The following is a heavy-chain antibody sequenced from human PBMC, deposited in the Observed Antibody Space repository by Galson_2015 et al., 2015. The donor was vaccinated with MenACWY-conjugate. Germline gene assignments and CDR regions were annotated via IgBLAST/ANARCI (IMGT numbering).Heavy chain of an antibody. J-gene: IGHJ4*02. CDR2: IYWDDDK. CDR1: GFSLRTSGVG. CDR3: SRTGATPGDY. Sequence: PALVNPTQTLTLPCTFSGFSLRTSGVGVGWIRQPPGKALEWLALIYWDDDKRYSPSLRSRLTITKDTSKNHVVLTMTNMDPVDTATYYCSRTGATPGDYWGQGTLVTVSS. D-gene: IGHD2-15*01. V-gene: IGHV2-5*02.